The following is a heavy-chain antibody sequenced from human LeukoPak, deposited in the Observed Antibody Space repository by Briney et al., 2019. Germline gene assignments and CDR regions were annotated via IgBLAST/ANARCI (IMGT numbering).Heavy chain of an antibody. CDR2: IYTSGST. V-gene: IGHV4-61*02. D-gene: IGHD6-19*01. Sequence: PSQTLSLTCTVSGGSISSGSYYWSWIRQPAGKGLEWIGRIYTSGSTNYNPSLKSRVTISVDTSKNQFSLKLSSVTAADTAVYYCARLVAGTALAGYWGQGTLVTVSS. CDR1: GGSISSGSYY. J-gene: IGHJ4*02. CDR3: ARLVAGTALAGY.